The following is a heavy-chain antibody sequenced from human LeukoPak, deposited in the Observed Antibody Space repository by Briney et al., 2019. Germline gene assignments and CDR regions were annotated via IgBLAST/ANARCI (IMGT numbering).Heavy chain of an antibody. V-gene: IGHV3-21*01. CDR2: ISSSSSYI. CDR3: ARDGTGSDAFDI. J-gene: IGHJ3*02. D-gene: IGHD1-1*01. CDR1: GFTFSSYS. Sequence: PGGSLRLSCAASGFTFSSYSMNRVRQAPGKGLEWVSSISSSSSYIYYADSVKGRFTISRDNAKNSLYLQMNSLRAEDTAVYYCARDGTGSDAFDIWGQGTMVTVSS.